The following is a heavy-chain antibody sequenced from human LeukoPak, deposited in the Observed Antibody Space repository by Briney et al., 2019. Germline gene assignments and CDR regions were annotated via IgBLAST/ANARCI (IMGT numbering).Heavy chain of an antibody. V-gene: IGHV3-23*01. CDR1: GFFFNIYS. Sequence: LAGSSLRLSWVASGFFFNIYSISWVRMAPREGLEWGLSITSSADATFFADFVKDHFNISRDNSRSTLYLQVRRLRVEDTAVYYCAKDRPNYHESNGHYYRLNGDSWGQGTLVTVSS. D-gene: IGHD3-22*01. J-gene: IGHJ5*01. CDR3: AKDRPNYHESNGHYYRLNGDS. CDR2: ITSSADAT.